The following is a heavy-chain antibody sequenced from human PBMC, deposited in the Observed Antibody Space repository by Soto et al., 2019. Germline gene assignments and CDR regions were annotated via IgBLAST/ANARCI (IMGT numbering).Heavy chain of an antibody. J-gene: IGHJ5*02. CDR2: ISAYNGNT. CDR3: ARNYDFWSGYTWFDP. Sequence: ASVKVSCKASGYTFTSYGISWVRQAPGQGPEWMGWISAYNGNTNYAQKLQGRVTMTTDTSTSTAYMELRSLRSDDTAVYYCARNYDFWSGYTWFDPWGQGTLVTVSS. D-gene: IGHD3-3*01. CDR1: GYTFTSYG. V-gene: IGHV1-18*01.